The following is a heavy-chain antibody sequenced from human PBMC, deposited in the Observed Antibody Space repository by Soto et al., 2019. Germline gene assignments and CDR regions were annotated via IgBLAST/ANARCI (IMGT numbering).Heavy chain of an antibody. J-gene: IGHJ6*03. Sequence: PSETLSLTCTVSGGSISTYYWSWIRQPPGEGLEWIGYIHDSGSTNYNPSLKSRVTTSVDTSKNQFFLKLTSVSAADTAVYYCARHGLGPRLGTYYYYMDVWGKGTTVTVSS. V-gene: IGHV4-59*08. D-gene: IGHD3-10*01. CDR3: ARHGLGPRLGTYYYYMDV. CDR2: IHDSGST. CDR1: GGSISTYY.